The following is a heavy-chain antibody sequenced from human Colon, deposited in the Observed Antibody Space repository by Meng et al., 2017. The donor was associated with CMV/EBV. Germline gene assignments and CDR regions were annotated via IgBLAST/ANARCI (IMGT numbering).Heavy chain of an antibody. CDR1: GFIFSNYP. Sequence: GGSLRLSCAASGFIFSNYPIHWARQAPGKGLEWVAVISFDGGDTYYADSVKGRFTISRDNSKNTLFLQMNSLRAEDTAVYYCARDRSDVYRYLDSWGQGTLVTVSS. D-gene: IGHD5-24*01. CDR2: ISFDGGDT. CDR3: ARDRSDVYRYLDS. J-gene: IGHJ5*01. V-gene: IGHV3-30*04.